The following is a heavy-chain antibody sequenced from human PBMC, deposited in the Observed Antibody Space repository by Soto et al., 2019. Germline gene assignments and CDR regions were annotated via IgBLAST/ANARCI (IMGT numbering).Heavy chain of an antibody. Sequence: ASVKVSCKASGYTFTNYEINWVRQATGQGLEWMGWMNPNSGNTGYSQKFQGRVTLTRNTSISTAYMELSSLRSEDTAVYYCARAPSLTIFGVVIIAYYGMDVWGQGTTVTVSS. CDR2: MNPNSGNT. CDR3: ARAPSLTIFGVVIIAYYGMDV. D-gene: IGHD3-3*01. J-gene: IGHJ6*02. CDR1: GYTFTNYE. V-gene: IGHV1-8*01.